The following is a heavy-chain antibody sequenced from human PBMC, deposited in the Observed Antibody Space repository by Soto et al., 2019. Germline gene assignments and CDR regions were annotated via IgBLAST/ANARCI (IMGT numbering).Heavy chain of an antibody. CDR1: GFTFSSYA. D-gene: IGHD2-2*01. Sequence: EVQLLESGGGLVQPGGSLRLSCAASGFTFSSYAMSWVRQAPGKGLEWVSAISGSGGSTYYADSVKGRFTISRDNSKNTLYLQMNSLRAEDMALYYCVSRVPLDCSSTSCYAGNYYYGMDVWVQGTTVTVSS. V-gene: IGHV3-23*01. J-gene: IGHJ6*02. CDR3: VSRVPLDCSSTSCYAGNYYYGMDV. CDR2: ISGSGGST.